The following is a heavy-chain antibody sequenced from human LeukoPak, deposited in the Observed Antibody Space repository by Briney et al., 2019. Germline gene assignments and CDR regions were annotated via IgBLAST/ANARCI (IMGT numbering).Heavy chain of an antibody. J-gene: IGHJ6*03. CDR3: ARATSNYFYYLDV. V-gene: IGHV4-61*02. CDR1: GDSIGTSSNY. CDR2: TYTTGST. D-gene: IGHD1-1*01. Sequence: SETLSLTCTVSGDSIGTSSNYWSWIRQPAGKGLEWIGRTYTTGSTNYNPSLESRVTISVDTSKNQFSLKLNSVSAADTAVYYCARATSNYFYYLDVWGKGTTVTISS.